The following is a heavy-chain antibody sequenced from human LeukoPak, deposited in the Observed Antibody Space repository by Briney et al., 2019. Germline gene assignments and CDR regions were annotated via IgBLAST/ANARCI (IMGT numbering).Heavy chain of an antibody. CDR3: ARDSHRAQDAFDM. CDR2: IYHSGST. V-gene: IGHV4-38-2*02. Sequence: SETLSLTCTVSGYSISSGYYWGWIRQPPGKGLEWIGSIYHSGSTYYNPSLKSRVTVSVDTSKNQFSLKLSSVTAADTAVYYCARDSHRAQDAFDMWGQGTMVTVSS. CDR1: GYSISSGYY. J-gene: IGHJ3*02.